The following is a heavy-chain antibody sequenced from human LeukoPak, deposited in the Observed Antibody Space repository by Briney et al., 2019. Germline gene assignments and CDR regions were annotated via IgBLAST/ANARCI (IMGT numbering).Heavy chain of an antibody. CDR1: GFTFDDYG. CDR2: INWNGGST. Sequence: GGSLRLSCAASGFTFDDYGMSWVRQAPGKGLEWVSGINWNGGSTGYADSVKGRFTISRDNAKNSLYLQMNSLRAEDTALYYCVRDSVPYCGGDCYRVYFDYWGQGTLVTVSS. D-gene: IGHD2-21*02. CDR3: VRDSVPYCGGDCYRVYFDY. J-gene: IGHJ4*02. V-gene: IGHV3-20*04.